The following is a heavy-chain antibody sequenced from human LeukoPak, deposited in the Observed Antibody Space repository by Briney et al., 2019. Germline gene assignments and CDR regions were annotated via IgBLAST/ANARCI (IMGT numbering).Heavy chain of an antibody. D-gene: IGHD3-3*01. CDR3: ARGGLRLLDP. V-gene: IGHV4-34*01. CDR2: INHSGST. CDR1: GGSFSGYY. Sequence: PSETLSLTCAVYGGSFSGYYWSWIRQPPGKGLEWIGEINHSGSTNYNPSLKSRVTISVDTSKNQFSLKLSPVTAADTAVYYCARGGLRLLDPWGQGTLVTVSS. J-gene: IGHJ5*02.